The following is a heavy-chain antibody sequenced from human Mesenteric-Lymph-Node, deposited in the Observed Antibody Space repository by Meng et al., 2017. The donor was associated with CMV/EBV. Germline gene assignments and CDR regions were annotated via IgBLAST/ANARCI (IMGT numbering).Heavy chain of an antibody. D-gene: IGHD2-8*01. CDR2: ISESGDST. J-gene: IGHJ4*02. V-gene: IGHV3-23*01. Sequence: GGSLRLSCAVSGFTFSDYYMSWIRQAPGKGLEWVSAISESGDSTYYADSVKGRFTISRDNSKNTLSLQMDSLRAGDTAVYYCAKRPLLGPYCTNGVCWNDYWGQGTLVTVSS. CDR3: AKRPLLGPYCTNGVCWNDY. CDR1: GFTFSDYY.